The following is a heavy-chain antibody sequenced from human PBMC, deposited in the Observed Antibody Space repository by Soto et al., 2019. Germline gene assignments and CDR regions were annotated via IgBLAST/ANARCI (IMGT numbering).Heavy chain of an antibody. CDR3: ARMDAPFVVYARSFGY. CDR2: IKQDGSEK. V-gene: IGHV3-7*01. J-gene: IGHJ4*02. Sequence: PGGSLRLSCAASGFTFSSYWMSWVRQAPGKGLEWVANIKQDGSEKYYVDSVKGRFTISRDNAKNSLYLQMNSLRAEDTAVYYCARMDAPFVVYARSFGYWGQGTLVTVSS. D-gene: IGHD2-8*02. CDR1: GFTFSSYW.